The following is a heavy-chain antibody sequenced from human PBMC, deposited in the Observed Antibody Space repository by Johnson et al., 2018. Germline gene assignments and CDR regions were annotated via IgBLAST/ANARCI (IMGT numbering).Heavy chain of an antibody. CDR3: AKGHRRRVIASDFDY. D-gene: IGHD2-21*01. CDR2: INWSGDRT. V-gene: IGHV3-20*04. CDR1: GFTFVDYG. J-gene: IGHJ4*02. Sequence: VQLVESGGGVVRPGESLRLSCAASGFTFVDYGMSWVRQAPGKGLEWVSGINWSGDRTDYADSVKGRFTITRDNAKSSVHLQINGLRADDTAFYYCAKGHRRRVIASDFDYWGQGTLVTVSS.